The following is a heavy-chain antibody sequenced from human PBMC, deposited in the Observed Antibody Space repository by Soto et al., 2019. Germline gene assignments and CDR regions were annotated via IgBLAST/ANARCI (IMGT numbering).Heavy chain of an antibody. CDR3: ARGHGCRGYDYRGMDV. J-gene: IGHJ6*02. Sequence: QVQLVQSGAGVKKPGSSVKVSCKASGGTFSSYTISWVRQAPGQGLEWMGRIIPILGIVNYAQKFQGRVTITPDKSTSPDYVELSKRRSDDAGVYYCARGHGCRGYDYRGMDVWGPGTTVTLSS. V-gene: IGHV1-69*02. CDR2: IIPILGIV. CDR1: GGTFSSYT. D-gene: IGHD2-15*01.